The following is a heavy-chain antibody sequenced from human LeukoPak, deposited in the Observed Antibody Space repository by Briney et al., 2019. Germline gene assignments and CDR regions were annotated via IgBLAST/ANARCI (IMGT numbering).Heavy chain of an antibody. J-gene: IGHJ6*03. CDR3: AGTVAVDYYYYMDV. V-gene: IGHV3-74*01. CDR2: IDTDGTRT. Sequence: GGSLRLSCTASGFTFSNYWMHWVRQAPGKGLVWVSRIDTDGTRTYYADSVKGRFTISRDNAKNSLYLQMNSLRAEDTALYYCAGTVAVDYYYYMDVWGKGTTVTVSS. D-gene: IGHD6-19*01. CDR1: GFTFSNYW.